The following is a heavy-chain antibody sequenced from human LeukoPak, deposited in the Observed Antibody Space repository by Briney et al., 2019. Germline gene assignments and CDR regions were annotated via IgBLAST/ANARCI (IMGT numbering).Heavy chain of an antibody. CDR2: INPGGGST. J-gene: IGHJ4*02. CDR3: ARGTLANRCYFDY. Sequence: GASVKVSCKASGYIFTTYYIHWVRHAPGQGLEWMGVINPGGGSTSYAPKLQGRVTMTRDTSTSTVYMELSSLTSEDTAVYYCARGTLANRCYFDYWGQGTLVTVSS. V-gene: IGHV1-46*04. CDR1: GYIFTTYY. D-gene: IGHD1-14*01.